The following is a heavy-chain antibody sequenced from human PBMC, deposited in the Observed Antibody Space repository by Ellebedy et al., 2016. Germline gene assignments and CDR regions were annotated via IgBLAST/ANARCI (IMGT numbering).Heavy chain of an antibody. J-gene: IGHJ4*02. V-gene: IGHV3-66*01. CDR3: ARDGYSFYFDY. CDR1: GFIVSSNY. CDR2: IYSGGST. D-gene: IGHD5-18*01. Sequence: GGSLRLSCAASGFIVSSNYMSWVRQAPGKGLEWVSVIYSGGSTYYADSVKGRFTISRDNSKNTLYLQMNSLRAEDTAVYYCARDGYSFYFDYWGQGTLVTVSS.